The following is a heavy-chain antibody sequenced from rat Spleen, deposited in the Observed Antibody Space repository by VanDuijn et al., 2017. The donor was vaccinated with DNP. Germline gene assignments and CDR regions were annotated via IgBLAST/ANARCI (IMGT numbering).Heavy chain of an antibody. CDR1: GFSFTNYH. Sequence: QVQLKESGPGLVQPSQTLSLTCSVSGFSFTNYHVHWVRQPPGKGLEGMGVMWSDGETSYNSALKSRLSINRDTSKSQVFLKMNSLQTEDTAMYFCASGTATWFAYWGQGTLVTVSS. J-gene: IGHJ3*01. CDR3: ASGTATWFAY. V-gene: IGHV2-32*01. CDR2: MWSDGET. D-gene: IGHD1-2*01.